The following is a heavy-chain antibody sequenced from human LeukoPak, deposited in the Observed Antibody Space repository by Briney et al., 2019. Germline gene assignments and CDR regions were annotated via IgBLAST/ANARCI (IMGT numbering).Heavy chain of an antibody. CDR1: GGSISSSSYY. CDR2: IYYSGST. CDR3: ARWNYDIWTGHRYFDY. J-gene: IGHJ4*02. V-gene: IGHV4-39*07. Sequence: PSETLSLTCTVSGGSISSSSYYWGWIRQPPGKGLEWIGSIYYSGSTYHNPSLESRVIISVDTSKNQFSLKLRSLTAADTAVYYCARWNYDIWTGHRYFDYWGQGTLVIVSS. D-gene: IGHD3/OR15-3a*01.